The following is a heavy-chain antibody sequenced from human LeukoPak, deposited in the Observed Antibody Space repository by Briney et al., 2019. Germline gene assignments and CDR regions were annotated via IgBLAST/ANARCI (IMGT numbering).Heavy chain of an antibody. CDR3: ATSPPGGPTDN. CDR2: ISRESRNI. J-gene: IGHJ4*02. CDR1: GFTFSSYS. V-gene: IGHV3-21*01. Sequence: SRGSLRLSCAASGFTFSSYSMNWVRQAPGQGLEWVSVISRESRNIFYADSVKGRFTVSRDNARSSLYLQMNSLRAEDTAVYYCATSPPGGPTDNWGQGTLVTVSS. D-gene: IGHD3-16*01.